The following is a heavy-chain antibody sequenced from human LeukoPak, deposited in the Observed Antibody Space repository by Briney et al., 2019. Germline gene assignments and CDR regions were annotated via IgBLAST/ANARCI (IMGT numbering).Heavy chain of an antibody. J-gene: IGHJ3*02. CDR1: GFTFSIYS. V-gene: IGHV3-48*01. D-gene: IGHD3-10*01. CDR3: ARDILPSGSRAFDI. Sequence: GGSLRLSCAASGFTFSIYSMNWVRQAPGKGLEWVSSISSGRGTIYYADSVKGRFTISRDTAKNSLYLQMNSLRAEDTAVYYCARDILPSGSRAFDIWGQGTMVTVSS. CDR2: ISSGRGTI.